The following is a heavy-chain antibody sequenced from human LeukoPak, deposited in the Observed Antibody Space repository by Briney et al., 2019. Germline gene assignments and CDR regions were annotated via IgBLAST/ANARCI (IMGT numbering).Heavy chain of an antibody. D-gene: IGHD4-17*01. Sequence: SQTLSLTCTVSGGYISSSSYYWGWIRQPPGEGLGWIGCIYYSGSTYYNPSLKSRVTISVDTSKNQFSLKLSSVTAADTAVYYCARHMSGDYEFDYWGQGTLVTVSS. J-gene: IGHJ4*02. CDR1: GGYISSSSYY. V-gene: IGHV4-39*01. CDR2: IYYSGST. CDR3: ARHMSGDYEFDY.